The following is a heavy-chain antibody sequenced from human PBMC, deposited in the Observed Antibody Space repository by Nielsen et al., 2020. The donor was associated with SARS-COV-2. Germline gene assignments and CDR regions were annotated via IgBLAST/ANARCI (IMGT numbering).Heavy chain of an antibody. V-gene: IGHV3-7*01. J-gene: IGHJ4*02. Sequence: GESLKISCAASGFTFSSYAMHWVRQAPGKGLEWVANIKQDGSEKYYVDSVKGRFTISRDNAKNSLYLQMNSLRAEDTAVYYCARDSGWEGSGWTFDYWGQGTLVTVSS. CDR3: ARDSGWEGSGWTFDY. CDR2: IKQDGSEK. CDR1: GFTFSSYA. D-gene: IGHD6-19*01.